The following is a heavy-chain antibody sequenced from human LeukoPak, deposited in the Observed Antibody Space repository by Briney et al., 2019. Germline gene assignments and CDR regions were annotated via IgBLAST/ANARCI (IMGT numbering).Heavy chain of an antibody. D-gene: IGHD3-10*01. CDR3: ARHPGIRWYFDL. Sequence: SETLSLTCAVYGGSISSYYWSWIRQPAGKGLEWIGRIYTSGSTNYNPSLKSRVTISVDTSKNQFSLKLSSVTAADTAVYYCARHPGIRWYFDLWGRGTLVTVSS. CDR1: GGSISSYY. CDR2: IYTSGST. J-gene: IGHJ2*01. V-gene: IGHV4-59*10.